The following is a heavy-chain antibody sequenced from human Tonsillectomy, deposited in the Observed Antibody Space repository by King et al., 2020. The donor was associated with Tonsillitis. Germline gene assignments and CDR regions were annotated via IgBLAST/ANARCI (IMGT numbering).Heavy chain of an antibody. V-gene: IGHV3-23*03. Sequence: EVQLVESGGGLVQPGGSLRLSCAASGFTFSSYAMNWVRQAPGKGLEWVSVIYSGGVSTYYADSVKGRFTISRDNSKNTLYLQMNSLRAEDTAVYYCAKDLDRGFGELFSYYGMDVWGQGTTVTVSS. D-gene: IGHD3-10*01. CDR3: AKDLDRGFGELFSYYGMDV. CDR2: IYSGGVST. J-gene: IGHJ6*02. CDR1: GFTFSSYA.